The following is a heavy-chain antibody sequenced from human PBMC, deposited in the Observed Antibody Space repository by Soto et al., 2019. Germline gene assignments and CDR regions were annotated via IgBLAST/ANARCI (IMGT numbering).Heavy chain of an antibody. Sequence: SETLSLTCAVYGGSFSGYYWSWIRQPPGKGLEWIGEINHSGSTNYNPSLKSRVTMSVDTSKNQFSLKLTSVTAEDTAVYYCARYQMRARGPAFNYWGQGIQVTVSS. CDR1: GGSFSGYY. V-gene: IGHV4-34*01. D-gene: IGHD3-10*01. CDR2: INHSGST. J-gene: IGHJ4*02. CDR3: ARYQMRARGPAFNY.